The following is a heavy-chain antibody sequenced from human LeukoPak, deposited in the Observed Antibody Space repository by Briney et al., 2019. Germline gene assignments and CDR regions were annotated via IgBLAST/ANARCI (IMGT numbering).Heavy chain of an antibody. J-gene: IGHJ4*02. D-gene: IGHD3-10*02. Sequence: GGSLRLSCAASGFTFSSYWMHWVRQAPGKGLVWVSRIDSDGSGTVYADSVMGRFTISRDNAKNTLYLLMNSLRAEDTAVYYCARGRNVFVSWGQGTLVTVSS. CDR1: GFTFSSYW. V-gene: IGHV3-74*01. CDR3: ARGRNVFVS. CDR2: IDSDGSGT.